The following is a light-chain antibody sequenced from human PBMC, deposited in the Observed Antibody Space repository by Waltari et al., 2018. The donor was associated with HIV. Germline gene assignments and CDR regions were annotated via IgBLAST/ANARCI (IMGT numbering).Light chain of an antibody. CDR3: QSYDSSLSAYV. J-gene: IGLJ1*01. Sequence: QSVLTQSPSVSGAPGQRVTSSCPGTRPNIGAGYDVPSFQHLPGTAPKLLVYSDNNRPSGVPDRFSASKSGTSASLAISGLQVDDEAAYYCQSYDSSLSAYVFGPGTKVTVL. V-gene: IGLV1-40*01. CDR2: SDN. CDR1: RPNIGAGYD.